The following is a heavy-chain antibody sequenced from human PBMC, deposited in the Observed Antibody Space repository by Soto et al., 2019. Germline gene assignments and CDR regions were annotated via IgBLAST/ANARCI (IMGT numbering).Heavy chain of an antibody. CDR3: ARRRLRDYIRWSFDP. CDR2: IDPKSGDT. CDR1: GYTFTENQ. D-gene: IGHD3-16*01. V-gene: IGHV1-2*02. J-gene: IGHJ5*02. Sequence: ASVKVSCKASGYTFTENQIHWLRRAPGQRLEWMGRIDPKSGDTTFAQTYQGRVTMTRDTSSNTVYMELTRLTSDDTAIYYCARRRLRDYIRWSFDPWGQGTLVTVSS.